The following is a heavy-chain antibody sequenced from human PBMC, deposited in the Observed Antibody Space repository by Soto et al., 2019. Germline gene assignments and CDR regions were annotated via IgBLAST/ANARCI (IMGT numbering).Heavy chain of an antibody. Sequence: SETLSLTCTVSGTSISIYSWSWIRQPAGKDLEWVGRIYTDGSTNYHPSLKSRVIISVDTSKNQFSLILSSVTAADTAVYYCAREARGGYSGIFDYWGRGALVT. J-gene: IGHJ4*02. V-gene: IGHV4-4*07. CDR3: AREARGGYSGIFDY. D-gene: IGHD5-12*01. CDR2: IYTDGST. CDR1: GTSISIYS.